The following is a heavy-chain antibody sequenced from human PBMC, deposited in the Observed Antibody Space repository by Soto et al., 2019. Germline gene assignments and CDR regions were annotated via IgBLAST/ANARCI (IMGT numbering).Heavy chain of an antibody. D-gene: IGHD6-19*01. V-gene: IGHV1-69*01. CDR1: GGTFSSYA. CDR2: IIPIFGTA. J-gene: IGHJ6*02. CDR3: ARAEGYSSGWYDYYYGMDV. Sequence: QVQLVQSGAEVQKPGSSVKVSCKASGGTFSSYAISWVRQAPGQGLEWMGGIIPIFGTANYAQKFQGRVTITADESTSTAYMELSSLRSEDTAVYYCARAEGYSSGWYDYYYGMDVWGQGTTVTVSS.